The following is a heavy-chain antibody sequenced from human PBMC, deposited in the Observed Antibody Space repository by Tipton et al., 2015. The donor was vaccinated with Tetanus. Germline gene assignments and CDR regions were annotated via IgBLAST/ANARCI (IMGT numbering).Heavy chain of an antibody. Sequence: TLSLTCAVYGGSFSGYYWSWIRQPPGKGLEWIGEINHSGSTNYNPSLKSRVTISVDTSKNQFSLKLSSVTAADTAVYYCARGAIVGAIPYWGQGTLVTVSS. V-gene: IGHV4-34*01. J-gene: IGHJ4*02. CDR3: ARGAIVGAIPY. CDR1: GGSFSGYY. CDR2: INHSGST. D-gene: IGHD1-26*01.